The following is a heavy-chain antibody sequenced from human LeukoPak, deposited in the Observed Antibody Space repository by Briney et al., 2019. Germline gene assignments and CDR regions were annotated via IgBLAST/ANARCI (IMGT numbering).Heavy chain of an antibody. V-gene: IGHV3-20*04. CDR2: INWDGTST. CDR1: GVIFHDHG. Sequence: GGSLRLSCAASGVIFHDHGMSWVRQVPGKGLEWVSGINWDGTSTGYGGSVKGRFTISRDNGKNSLYLQMNSLRAEDTALYYCAGGDRNGWYFYYWGQGTLVTVSS. D-gene: IGHD6-19*01. J-gene: IGHJ4*02. CDR3: AGGDRNGWYFYY.